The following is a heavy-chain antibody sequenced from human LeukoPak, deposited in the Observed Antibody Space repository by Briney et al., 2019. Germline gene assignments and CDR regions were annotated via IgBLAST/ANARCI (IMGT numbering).Heavy chain of an antibody. J-gene: IGHJ4*02. CDR1: GYNFASYT. CDR3: ARSSSGTYHY. D-gene: IGHD3-10*01. Sequence: ASVKVSCKTSGYNFASYTMHWLRQAPRQSPEWMGSINGDNGNTKYSEKFQGRVTFTRDTSASSAYMELSRLRSEDTAVYYCARSSSGTYHYWGQGTLVTVSS. V-gene: IGHV1-3*01. CDR2: INGDNGNT.